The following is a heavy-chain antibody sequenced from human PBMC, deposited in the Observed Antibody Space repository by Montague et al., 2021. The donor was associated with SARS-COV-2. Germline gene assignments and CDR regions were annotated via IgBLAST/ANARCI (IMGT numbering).Heavy chain of an antibody. Sequence: SETLSLTCTVSGGSLSSSSYYWIWLRPAQGLELVWIGSNYYSGSNYSYLSRQSRVTISVDTTKNQFSLKLSSVTAADTAVYYCARPKYSSSWYVDDWGQGTMVTVSS. CDR3: ARPKYSSSWYVDD. V-gene: IGHV4-39*01. D-gene: IGHD6-13*01. J-gene: IGHJ4*01. CDR1: GGSLSSSSYY. CDR2: NYYSGSN.